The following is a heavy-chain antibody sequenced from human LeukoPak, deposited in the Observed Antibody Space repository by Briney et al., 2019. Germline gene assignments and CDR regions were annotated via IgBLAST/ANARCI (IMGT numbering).Heavy chain of an antibody. CDR2: ISSSSSTI. Sequence: PGGSLRLSCAASGFTFSSYSMNWVRQAPGKGLGWVSYISSSSSTIYYADSVKGRFTISRDNAKNTLYLQMNSLRAEDTAVYYCAKGGHGSGSYYWGQGTLVTVSS. J-gene: IGHJ4*02. CDR1: GFTFSSYS. V-gene: IGHV3-48*01. CDR3: AKGGHGSGSYY. D-gene: IGHD3-10*01.